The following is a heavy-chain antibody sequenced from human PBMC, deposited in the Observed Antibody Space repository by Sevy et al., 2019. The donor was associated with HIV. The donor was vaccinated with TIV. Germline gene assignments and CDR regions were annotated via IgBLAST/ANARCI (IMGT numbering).Heavy chain of an antibody. CDR2: ISYDGSNK. CDR1: GFTFSSYA. J-gene: IGHJ3*02. CDR3: ARDHFWDI. V-gene: IGHV3-30-3*01. Sequence: GGCLRLSCAASGFTFSSYAMHWVRQAPGKGLEWVAVISYDGSNKYYADSVKGRFTISRDNSKNTLYLQMNSLRAEDTAVYYCARDHFWDIWGQGTMVTVSS.